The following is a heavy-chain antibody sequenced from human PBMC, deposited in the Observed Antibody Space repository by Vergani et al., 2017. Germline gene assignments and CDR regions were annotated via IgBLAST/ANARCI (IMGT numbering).Heavy chain of an antibody. CDR2: INPNSGGT. CDR3: ARGLYGIVVVPAATPSDY. J-gene: IGHJ4*02. D-gene: IGHD2-2*02. Sequence: QLQLVQSGAEVKKPGASVKVSCKASGYTFTGYYMHWVRQAPGQGLEWMGWINPNSGGTNYAQKFQGRVTMTRDTSISTAYMELSRLRSDDTAVYYCARGLYGIVVVPAATPSDYWGQGTLVTVSS. CDR1: GYTFTGYY. V-gene: IGHV1-2*02.